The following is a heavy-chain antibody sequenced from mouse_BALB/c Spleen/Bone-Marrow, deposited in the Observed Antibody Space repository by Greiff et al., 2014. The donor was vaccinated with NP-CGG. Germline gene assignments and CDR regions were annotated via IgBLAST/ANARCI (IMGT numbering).Heavy chain of an antibody. J-gene: IGHJ1*01. V-gene: IGHV1-14*01. CDR3: ARSLYDYDWYFDV. Sequence: EVQLQQSGPELVKPGASVKMSCKASGYTFTSYVMHWVKQKPGQGLEWIGNINPYNDGTKYNEKFKGKATLTSDKSSSTAFMELSSLTSEDSAVYYCARSLYDYDWYFDVWGAGTTVTVSS. CDR1: GYTFTSYV. CDR2: INPYNDGT. D-gene: IGHD2-4*01.